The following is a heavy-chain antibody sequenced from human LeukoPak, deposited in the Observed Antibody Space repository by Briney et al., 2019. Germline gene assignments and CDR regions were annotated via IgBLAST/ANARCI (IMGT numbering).Heavy chain of an antibody. CDR2: ISDSGSS. Sequence: SETLSLTCAVYGGPFRGFFWSGIRQAPGKGLEWIGEISDSGSSNYNPSLKSRITISVDTSTRPFSLRLTSVTAADTAVYYCARGIFYGGRNQYIWFDLWGQGTLVTVSS. CDR1: GGPFRGFF. CDR3: ARGIFYGGRNQYIWFDL. V-gene: IGHV4-34*01. J-gene: IGHJ5*02. D-gene: IGHD4-23*01.